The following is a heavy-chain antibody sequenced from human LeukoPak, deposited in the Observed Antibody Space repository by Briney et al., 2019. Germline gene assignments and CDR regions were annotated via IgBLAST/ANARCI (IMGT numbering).Heavy chain of an antibody. CDR2: IYPDDSDT. CDR1: GYIFTTYW. V-gene: IGHV5-51*01. CDR3: ARRNPLTQDAFDI. J-gene: IGHJ3*02. Sequence: GESLKISCKGSGYIFTTYWIGWVRQMPGKGLEWMGIIYPDDSDTTYSPSFQGQVTISADKSISTAYLQWSSLKASDTAMYYCARRNPLTQDAFDIWGQGTMVTVSS. D-gene: IGHD2-21*02.